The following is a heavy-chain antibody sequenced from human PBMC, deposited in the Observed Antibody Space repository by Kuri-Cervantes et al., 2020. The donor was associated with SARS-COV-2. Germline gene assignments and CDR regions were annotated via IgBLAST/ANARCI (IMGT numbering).Heavy chain of an antibody. CDR1: GFTFSSCA. CDR3: AKPALSGYDFDY. CDR2: ISGSGGST. D-gene: IGHD5-12*01. Sequence: LSLTCAASGFTFSSCAMSWVRQAPGKGLEWVSAISGSGGSTYYADSVKGRFTISRDNSKNTLYLQMNSLRAEDTAVYYCAKPALSGYDFDYWGQGTLVTVSS. J-gene: IGHJ4*02. V-gene: IGHV3-23*01.